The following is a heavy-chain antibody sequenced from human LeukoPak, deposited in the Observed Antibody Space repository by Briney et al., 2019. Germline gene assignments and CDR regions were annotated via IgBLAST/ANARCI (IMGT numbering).Heavy chain of an antibody. CDR2: MTSTSTI. Sequence: GGSLRLSCAASGFTFSSYSMNWVRQAPGKGLEWVATMTSTSTIYYADSVKGRFTISRDNAKNSLYLQMNSLRAEDTAVYYCARGYSGYDFRDGFDYWGQGTLVTVSS. CDR3: ARGYSGYDFRDGFDY. J-gene: IGHJ4*02. CDR1: GFTFSSYS. V-gene: IGHV3-69-1*01. D-gene: IGHD5-12*01.